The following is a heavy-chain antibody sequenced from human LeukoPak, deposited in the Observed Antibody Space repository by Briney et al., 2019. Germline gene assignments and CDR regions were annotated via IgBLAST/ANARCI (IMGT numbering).Heavy chain of an antibody. V-gene: IGHV3-23*01. Sequence: GRSLRLSCVASGFTFSNYGMYWVRQAPGKGLEWVSAISGSGGSTYYADSVKGRFTISRDNSKNTLYLQMNSLRAEDTAVYYCAKVRRLYGDFTFDYWGQGTLVTVSS. CDR3: AKVRRLYGDFTFDY. CDR1: GFTFSNYG. CDR2: ISGSGGST. J-gene: IGHJ4*02. D-gene: IGHD4-17*01.